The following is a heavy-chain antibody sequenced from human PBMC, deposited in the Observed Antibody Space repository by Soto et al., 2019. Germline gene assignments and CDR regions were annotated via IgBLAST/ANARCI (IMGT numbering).Heavy chain of an antibody. D-gene: IGHD1-26*01. CDR2: IWYDGSNK. CDR3: ARGGPAATDDFDI. Sequence: GGSLILSCAASGFTFSSYGMHWVRQAPGKGLEWVAVIWYDGSNKYYADSVKGRFTISRDNSKNTLYLQMNSLRAEDTAVYYCARGGPAATDDFDIWGQGTMLTV. CDR1: GFTFSSYG. V-gene: IGHV3-33*01. J-gene: IGHJ3*02.